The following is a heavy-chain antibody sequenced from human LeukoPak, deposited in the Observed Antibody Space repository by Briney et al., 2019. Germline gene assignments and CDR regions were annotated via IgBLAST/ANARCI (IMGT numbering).Heavy chain of an antibody. J-gene: IGHJ4*02. V-gene: IGHV3-30*18. CDR2: ISYDGSNK. D-gene: IGHD5-12*01. CDR1: GFTFSNAW. Sequence: GGSLRLSCAASGFTFSNAWMSWVRQAPGKGLEWVAVISYDGSNKYYADSVKGRFTISRDNSKNTLYLQMNSLRAEDTAVYYCAKGYSGYDWSLVDYWGQGTLVTVSS. CDR3: AKGYSGYDWSLVDY.